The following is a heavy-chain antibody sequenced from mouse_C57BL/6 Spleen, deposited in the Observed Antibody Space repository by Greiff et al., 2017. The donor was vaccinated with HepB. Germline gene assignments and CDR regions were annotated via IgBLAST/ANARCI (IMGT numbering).Heavy chain of an antibody. CDR2: IRNKANGYTT. D-gene: IGHD1-1*01. CDR1: GFTFTDYY. Sequence: EVQLVESGGGLVQPGGSLSLSCAASGFTFTDYYMSWVRQPPGKALEWLGFIRNKANGYTTEYSASVKGRFTISRDNSQSILYLQMNALRAEDSATYYCARVYGSSPWWYFDVWGTGTTVTVSS. V-gene: IGHV7-3*01. CDR3: ARVYGSSPWWYFDV. J-gene: IGHJ1*03.